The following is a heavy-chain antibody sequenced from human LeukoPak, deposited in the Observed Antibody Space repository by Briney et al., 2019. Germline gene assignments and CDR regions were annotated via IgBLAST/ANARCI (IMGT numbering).Heavy chain of an antibody. CDR3: ARGQCGGDCYLSYYGMDV. J-gene: IGHJ6*02. V-gene: IGHV3-21*01. CDR2: ISSSSSYI. CDR1: GFTFSSYS. D-gene: IGHD2-21*02. Sequence: GSLRLSCAASGFTFSSYSMNWVRQAPGKGLEWVSSISSSSSYIYYADSVKGRFTISRDNAKNSLYLQMNSLRAEDTAVYYCARGQCGGDCYLSYYGMDVWGQGTTVTVSS.